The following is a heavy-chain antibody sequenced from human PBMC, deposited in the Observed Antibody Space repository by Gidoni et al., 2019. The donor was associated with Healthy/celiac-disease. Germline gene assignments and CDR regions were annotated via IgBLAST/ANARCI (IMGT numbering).Heavy chain of an antibody. Sequence: EVQLVESGGGLVKPGGSLRLSCAASGFTFSSYSMNWVRQAPGKGLEWVSSISSSSSYIYYADSVKGRFTISRDNAKNSLYLQMNSLRAEDTAVYYCARGKGRVVGATSFDYWGQGTLVTVSS. V-gene: IGHV3-21*01. D-gene: IGHD1-26*01. J-gene: IGHJ4*02. CDR3: ARGKGRVVGATSFDY. CDR2: ISSSSSYI. CDR1: GFTFSSYS.